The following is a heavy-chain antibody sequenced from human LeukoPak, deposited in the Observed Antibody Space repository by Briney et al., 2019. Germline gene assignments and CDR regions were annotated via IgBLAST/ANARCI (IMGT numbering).Heavy chain of an antibody. CDR3: AKGTQFGSTHWFDP. Sequence: PGGSLRLSCAASGFTFSSYAMSWVREAPGKRLEWVSAISGSGGSTNYADSVKGRFTISRDNSKNTLYLQMNSLRAEDTAVYYCAKGTQFGSTHWFDPWGQGTLVTVSS. J-gene: IGHJ5*02. CDR2: ISGSGGST. CDR1: GFTFSSYA. D-gene: IGHD3-16*01. V-gene: IGHV3-23*01.